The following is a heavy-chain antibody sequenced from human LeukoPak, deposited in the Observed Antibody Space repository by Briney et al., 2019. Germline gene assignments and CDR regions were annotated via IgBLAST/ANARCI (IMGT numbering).Heavy chain of an antibody. J-gene: IGHJ4*02. CDR3: VRDRELAY. CDR2: IYYSGSA. V-gene: IGHV4-39*07. Sequence: PSETLSLTCTVSGVSISSSSYYWGWIRQPPGKGLEWIGSIYYSGSAYYNPSLKSRVTISEDTSKNQFSLKLSSVTAADTAVYFCVRDRELAYWGQGILVTVSS. D-gene: IGHD1-1*01. CDR1: GVSISSSSYY.